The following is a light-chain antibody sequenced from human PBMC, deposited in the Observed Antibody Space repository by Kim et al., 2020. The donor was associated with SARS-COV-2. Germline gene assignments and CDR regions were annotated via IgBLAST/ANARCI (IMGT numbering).Light chain of an antibody. CDR3: GTWDDRLDAGV. V-gene: IGLV1-51*01. CDR1: TSNIRNNL. CDR2: KDN. J-gene: IGLJ3*02. Sequence: QRGTICCSGGTSNIRNNLVSWYQHLPGTAPKVLIYKDNKRPSGVPGRFSASKSGTSATLAITGLQTGDEGDYYCGTWDDRLDAGVFGGGTTLTVL.